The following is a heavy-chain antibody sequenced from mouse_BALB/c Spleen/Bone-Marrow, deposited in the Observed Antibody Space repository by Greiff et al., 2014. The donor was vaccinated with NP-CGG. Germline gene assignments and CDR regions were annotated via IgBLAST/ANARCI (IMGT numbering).Heavy chain of an antibody. CDR1: GFDFSRYW. J-gene: IGHJ1*01. CDR2: INPDSSTI. Sequence: VQLQQSGGGLVQPGGSLKLSCAASGFDFSRYWMSWVRQVPGKGLEWIGEINPDSSTINYTPSLKDKFIISRDNARNTLYLQMSRVRSEDSALYYCARLSYYGNLFVWGAGTTVTVSS. V-gene: IGHV4-1*02. D-gene: IGHD1-1*01. CDR3: ARLSYYGNLFV.